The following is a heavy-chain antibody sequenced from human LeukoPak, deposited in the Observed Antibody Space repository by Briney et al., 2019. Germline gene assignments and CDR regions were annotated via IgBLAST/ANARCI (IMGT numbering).Heavy chain of an antibody. CDR1: GGSISSGGYY. CDR2: IYHSGST. CDR3: ARDMYSSSWYSYFDY. D-gene: IGHD6-13*01. Sequence: SQTLSLTCTVSGGSISSGGYYWSWIRQPPGKGLEWIGYIYHSGSTYYNPSLKSRVTISVDRSKNQFSLKLSSVTAADTAVYYCARDMYSSSWYSYFDYWGQGTLVTVSS. J-gene: IGHJ4*02. V-gene: IGHV4-30-2*01.